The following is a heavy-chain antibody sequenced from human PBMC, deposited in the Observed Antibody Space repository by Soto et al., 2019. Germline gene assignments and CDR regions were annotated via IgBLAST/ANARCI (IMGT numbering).Heavy chain of an antibody. V-gene: IGHV1-46*01. D-gene: IGHD3-16*02. CDR3: ARDSSASATSYPFDY. J-gene: IGHJ4*02. CDR1: GYKFINHY. CDR2: INPNGGGT. Sequence: AASVKVSCKASGYKFINHYIHWVRQAPGVGLEWMGIINPNGGGTDYAQKFQGRVTMTTDTYASTVHMELSSLRSEDTAVYFCARDSSASATSYPFDYWGQGTLVTVSS.